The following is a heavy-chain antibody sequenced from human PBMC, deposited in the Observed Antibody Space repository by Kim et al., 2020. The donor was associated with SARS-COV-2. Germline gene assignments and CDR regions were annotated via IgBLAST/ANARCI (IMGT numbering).Heavy chain of an antibody. D-gene: IGHD5-18*01. CDR1: GFTFSSYG. J-gene: IGHJ4*02. CDR3: AKDLRVGYSYGPFDY. Sequence: GGSLRLSCAASGFTFSSYGMHWVRQAPGKGLEWVAVIWYDGSNKYYADSVKGRFTISRDNSKNTLYLQMNSLRAEDTAVYYCAKDLRVGYSYGPFDYCGQGTLVTVSS. CDR2: IWYDGSNK. V-gene: IGHV3-33*06.